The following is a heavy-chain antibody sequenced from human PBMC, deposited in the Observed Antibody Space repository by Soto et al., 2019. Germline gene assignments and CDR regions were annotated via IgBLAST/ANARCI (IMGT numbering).Heavy chain of an antibody. D-gene: IGHD3-16*01. V-gene: IGHV3-33*01. Sequence: VQLVESGGGAVQPGTSLRLSCAASGFTFNSYGMHWVRQAPGKGLEWVASLWPAGSPGGTEYYADSVKGRFTMSRDKSKHTVSLQMNSLRVGATAVYYCVRGGGSYYFDYWGQGTLVTVSS. CDR2: LWPAGSPGGTE. CDR1: GFTFNSYG. CDR3: VRGGGSYYFDY. J-gene: IGHJ4*02.